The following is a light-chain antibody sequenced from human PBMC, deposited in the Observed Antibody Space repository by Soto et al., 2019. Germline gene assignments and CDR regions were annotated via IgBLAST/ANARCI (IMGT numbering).Light chain of an antibody. CDR1: QSFRGL. Sequence: VVITQSPGTLSVSPGEGVTLSCRASQSFRGLLAWYQQKPGQAPRLLIYDAYNRATGIPPRFSGSGSGTDFTLTISSLETEDSAVYYCQQRHMWPITFGQGTRLEIK. CDR2: DAY. CDR3: QQRHMWPIT. V-gene: IGKV3-11*01. J-gene: IGKJ5*01.